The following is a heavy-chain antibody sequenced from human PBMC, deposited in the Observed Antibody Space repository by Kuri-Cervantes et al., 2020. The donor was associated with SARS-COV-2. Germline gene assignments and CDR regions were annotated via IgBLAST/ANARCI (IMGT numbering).Heavy chain of an antibody. Sequence: GESLKISCAASGFTSSSYSMNWVRQAPGKGLEWVLSISSSSSYIYYADSVKGRFTISRDNAKNSLYLQMNSLRAEDTAVYYCARGPSSLSFAGAKSRNDYWGQGTLVTVSS. CDR3: ARGPSSLSFAGAKSRNDY. CDR2: ISSSSSYI. CDR1: GFTSSSYS. V-gene: IGHV3-21*01. J-gene: IGHJ4*02. D-gene: IGHD6-6*01.